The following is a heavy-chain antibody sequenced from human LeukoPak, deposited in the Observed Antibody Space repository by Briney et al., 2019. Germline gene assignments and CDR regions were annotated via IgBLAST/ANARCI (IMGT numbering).Heavy chain of an antibody. CDR1: GGSFSGYY. D-gene: IGHD2-2*01. Sequence: SETLSLTCAVYGGSFSGYYWSWIRQPPGKGLEWIGEINHSGSTNYNPSLKSRVTISVDTSKNQFSLKLSSVTAADTAVYYCARAEIGYCSSTSCYPGAFDIWGQGTMVTVSS. CDR3: ARAEIGYCSSTSCYPGAFDI. CDR2: INHSGST. V-gene: IGHV4-34*01. J-gene: IGHJ3*02.